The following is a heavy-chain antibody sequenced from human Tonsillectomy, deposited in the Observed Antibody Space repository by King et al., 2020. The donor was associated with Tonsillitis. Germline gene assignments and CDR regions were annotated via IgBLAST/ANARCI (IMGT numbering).Heavy chain of an antibody. Sequence: QLQESGPGLVKPSQTLSLTCTVSGGSITNGSYYWSWIRQPAGKGLEWIGRIYTSGSTDYNPSLKSRVTMSVDTSKNQFSLRLSSVTAADTAVYYCAREWGVVYSSGYSWYFDLWGRGTLVAVSS. CDR2: IYTSGST. V-gene: IGHV4-61*02. J-gene: IGHJ2*01. D-gene: IGHD3-22*01. CDR3: AREWGVVYSSGYSWYFDL. CDR1: GGSITNGSYY.